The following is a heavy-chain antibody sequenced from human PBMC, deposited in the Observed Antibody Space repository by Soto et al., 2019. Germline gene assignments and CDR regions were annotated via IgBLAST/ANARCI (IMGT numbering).Heavy chain of an antibody. V-gene: IGHV3-23*01. CDR3: VDGGLYSSEPRFVY. Sequence: LRLSCAASGFTFNSHAMSWVRQAPGKGLEWVSSISGSGASTYYADSVKGRFTISRDNSKNTLYLQMTSLRAEDTAVYYCVDGGLYSSEPRFVYWGQGTLVTVSS. CDR2: ISGSGAST. D-gene: IGHD6-19*01. J-gene: IGHJ4*02. CDR1: GFTFNSHA.